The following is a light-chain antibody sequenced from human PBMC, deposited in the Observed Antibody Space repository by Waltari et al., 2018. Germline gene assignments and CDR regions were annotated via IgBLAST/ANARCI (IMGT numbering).Light chain of an antibody. J-gene: IGLJ3*02. CDR1: SSDVGRYNF. Sequence: QSALTQPASVSGSPGQSITISCTGTSSDVGRYNFVSWYQQHPGKAPQLIIYEVNKRPSGVSNLLSGSKSGNTASLAISGLRSEDEGDYFCAAWDDRLNGRWEFGGGTKLTVL. V-gene: IGLV2-14*02. CDR2: EVN. CDR3: AAWDDRLNGRWE.